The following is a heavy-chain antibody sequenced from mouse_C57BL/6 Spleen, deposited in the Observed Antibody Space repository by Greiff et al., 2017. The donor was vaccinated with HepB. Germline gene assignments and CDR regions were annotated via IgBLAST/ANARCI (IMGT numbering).Heavy chain of an antibody. CDR3: ARSPYSNYDYAMDY. V-gene: IGHV1-69*01. J-gene: IGHJ4*01. Sequence: VQLQQSGAELVMPGASVKLSCKASGYTFTSYWMHWVKQRPGQGLEWIGEIDPSDSYTNYNQKFKGKSTLTVDKSSSTAYMQLSSLTSEDSAVYYCARSPYSNYDYAMDYWGQGTSVTVSS. CDR2: IDPSDSYT. CDR1: GYTFTSYW. D-gene: IGHD2-5*01.